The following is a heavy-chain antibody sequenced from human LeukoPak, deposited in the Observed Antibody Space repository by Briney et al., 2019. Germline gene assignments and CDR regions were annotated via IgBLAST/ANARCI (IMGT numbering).Heavy chain of an antibody. J-gene: IGHJ5*02. D-gene: IGHD6-19*01. CDR2: IGASDGTT. V-gene: IGHV3-23*01. Sequence: GGSLRLSCAASGFTFSSYAMSWVRQAPGKGLEWVSAIGASDGTTYYADSVKGRFTISRDNSKNTLYLQMNSLRVEDTALYYCAKNPPTWPVRGWFDPWGQGTLVTVSS. CDR3: AKNPPTWPVRGWFDP. CDR1: GFTFSSYA.